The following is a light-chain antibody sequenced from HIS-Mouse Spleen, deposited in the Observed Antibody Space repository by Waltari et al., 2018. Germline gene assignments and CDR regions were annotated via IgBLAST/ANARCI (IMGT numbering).Light chain of an antibody. J-gene: IGLJ1*01. CDR3: AAWDDSLSGYV. V-gene: IGLV1-47*01. Sequence: QSVLTQPPSASGTPGQRVTISCSCSSSNIGSTYLYWYQQLPGTAPKLLIYRNNQRPSGVPDRFSGSKSGTSASLAISGLRSEDEADYYCAAWDDSLSGYVFGTGTKVTVL. CDR2: RNN. CDR1: SSNIGSTY.